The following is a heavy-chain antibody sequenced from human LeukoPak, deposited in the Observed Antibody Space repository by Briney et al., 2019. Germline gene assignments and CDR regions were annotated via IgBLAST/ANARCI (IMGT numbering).Heavy chain of an antibody. V-gene: IGHV4-59*01. Sequence: PSAPLSLTCTVSGGSISSYYWSWIRQPPGKGLEWIGYIYYSGSTNYNPSLKSRVTISVDTSKNQFSLKLSSVTAADTAVYYCARGVGNWFDPWGQGTLVTVSS. CDR2: IYYSGST. CDR1: GGSISSYY. J-gene: IGHJ5*02. CDR3: ARGVGNWFDP.